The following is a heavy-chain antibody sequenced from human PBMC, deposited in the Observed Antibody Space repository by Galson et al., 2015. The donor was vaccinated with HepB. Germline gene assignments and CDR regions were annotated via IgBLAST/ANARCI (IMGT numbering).Heavy chain of an antibody. V-gene: IGHV3-64*04. CDR2: ISSNGGST. Sequence: SLRLSCAASGFTFSSYAMHWVRQAPGKGLEYVSAISSNGGSTYYADSVKGRFTISRDNSKNTLYLQMNSLRAEDTAVYYCAKDTSGSYHFDYWGQGTLVTVSS. J-gene: IGHJ4*02. D-gene: IGHD1-26*01. CDR1: GFTFSSYA. CDR3: AKDTSGSYHFDY.